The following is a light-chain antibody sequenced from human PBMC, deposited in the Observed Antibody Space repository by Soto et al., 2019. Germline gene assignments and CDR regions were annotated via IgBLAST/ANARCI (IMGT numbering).Light chain of an antibody. Sequence: EIVLTQSPATLSLSPGERATLSCRASQTFSSHLAWYQQKPGQAPRLLIDDASKRATGIPARFSGRGSGTDFTLTISSLEPEDFAVYYCQKRSNCRPVITFGQGTRLEIK. J-gene: IGKJ5*01. CDR3: QKRSNCRPVIT. V-gene: IGKV3-11*01. CDR2: DAS. CDR1: QTFSSH.